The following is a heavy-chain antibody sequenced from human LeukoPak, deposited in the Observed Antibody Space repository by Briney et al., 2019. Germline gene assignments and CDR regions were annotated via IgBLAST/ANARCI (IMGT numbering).Heavy chain of an antibody. Sequence: PSETLSLTCTVSGGSISNHYWSWIRQPPGKGLEWIAYIYHNGGTKYNPSLKSRVTISIDTSKNQFSLKLSSVTAADTAVYYCARFVGATHAFDIWGRGTMVTVSS. CDR2: IYHNGGT. CDR1: GGSISNHY. CDR3: ARFVGATHAFDI. J-gene: IGHJ3*02. V-gene: IGHV4-59*11. D-gene: IGHD1-26*01.